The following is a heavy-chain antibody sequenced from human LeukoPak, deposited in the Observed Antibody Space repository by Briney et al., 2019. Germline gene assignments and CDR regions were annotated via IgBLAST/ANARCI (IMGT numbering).Heavy chain of an antibody. J-gene: IGHJ4*02. CDR3: AKTSMIVMVSGSLDY. Sequence: PGRSQRLSYAASGFTFSSYGMSWARQAPAKGLEWVSSISGTGGSTYYADSVKRRYTISRDNSKNTLHLQMNSLRAEHTPVYYCAKTSMIVMVSGSLDYWGQGTLVTVSS. V-gene: IGHV3-23*01. CDR2: ISGTGGST. D-gene: IGHD3-22*01. CDR1: GFTFSSYG.